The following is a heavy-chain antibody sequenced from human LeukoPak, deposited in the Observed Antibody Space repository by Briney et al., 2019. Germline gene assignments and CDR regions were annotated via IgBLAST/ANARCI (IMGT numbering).Heavy chain of an antibody. Sequence: GGSLRLSCAASGFSFRSYSMDWVRQAPGKGLERVSSITGSSSYISYADSVKGRFTISRDNAENSLFLQMNSLRPEDTAVYFCARDRLEGGETFDSWGQGTLVTVSS. CDR3: ARDRLEGGETFDS. CDR2: ITGSSSYI. V-gene: IGHV3-21*01. D-gene: IGHD1-1*01. J-gene: IGHJ4*02. CDR1: GFSFRSYS.